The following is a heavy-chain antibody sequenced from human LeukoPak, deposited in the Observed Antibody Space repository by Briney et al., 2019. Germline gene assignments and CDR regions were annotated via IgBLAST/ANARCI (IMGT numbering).Heavy chain of an antibody. Sequence: PGTSLRLSCAASGFAFNTYAMHCGRQAPGEGLEWVTLIWHDGSHKFYIDSVRGRFTISREHSKNTVYLQMTGMSADATAVYYCAREIFGSGSYPDFWGQGTLVTVSS. V-gene: IGHV3-33*01. CDR3: AREIFGSGSYPDF. CDR1: GFAFNTYA. CDR2: IWHDGSHK. J-gene: IGHJ4*02. D-gene: IGHD3-10*01.